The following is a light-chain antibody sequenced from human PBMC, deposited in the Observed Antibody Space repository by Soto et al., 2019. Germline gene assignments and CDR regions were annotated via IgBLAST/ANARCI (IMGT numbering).Light chain of an antibody. V-gene: IGLV1-40*01. Sequence: QSVLTQPPSVSGAPRQKVTISCTGSSSNIGAGYDVQWYQQLPGTAPKLLIYGNNNRPSGVPDRFSASKSGASASLAITGLQADDEADYYCQTWDSGLSSPYVFGTWTKLTVL. CDR1: SSNIGAGYD. J-gene: IGLJ1*01. CDR3: QTWDSGLSSPYV. CDR2: GNN.